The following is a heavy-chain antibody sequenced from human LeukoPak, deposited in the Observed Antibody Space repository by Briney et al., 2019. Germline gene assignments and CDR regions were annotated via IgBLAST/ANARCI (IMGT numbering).Heavy chain of an antibody. CDR2: INPNSGGT. D-gene: IGHD2-2*03. V-gene: IGHV1-2*02. CDR3: ARDGYCRGSSCPFQH. CDR1: GYTFIGYY. Sequence: ASVKVSCKASGYTFIGYYIHWVRQAPGQGLEWMGWINPNSGGTNYAQKFQGRVTMTRDTSISTSYMEVTGLRSDDTAVYFCARDGYCRGSSCPFQHWGQGTMVTVSS. J-gene: IGHJ1*01.